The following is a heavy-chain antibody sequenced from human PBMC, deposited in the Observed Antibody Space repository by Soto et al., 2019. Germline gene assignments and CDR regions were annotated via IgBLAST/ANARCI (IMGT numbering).Heavy chain of an antibody. J-gene: IGHJ4*02. CDR3: ARAYGSGTKGCFEY. CDR2: INPSGGST. CDR1: GYSFPTYY. D-gene: IGHD3-10*01. V-gene: IGHV1-46*03. Sequence: QVQLVQSGAEVKKPGASVKVSCKASGYSFPTYYMHWVRQAPGQGLEWMGIINPSGGSTSYAQKFQGRVTMTRDTPTSTVYMELSSLRSEDTAVYYCARAYGSGTKGCFEYWGQGTLVTVSS.